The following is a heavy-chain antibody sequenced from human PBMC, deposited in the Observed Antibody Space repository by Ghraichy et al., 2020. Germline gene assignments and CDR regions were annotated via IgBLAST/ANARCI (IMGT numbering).Heavy chain of an antibody. Sequence: GESLNISCAASGFTVSSNYMSWVRQAPGKGLEWVSVIYSGGSTYYADSVKGRFTISRDNSKNTLYLQMNSLRAEDTAVYYCARAPTVTPGEYYYYGMDVWGQGTTVTVSS. J-gene: IGHJ6*02. V-gene: IGHV3-53*01. CDR2: IYSGGST. CDR3: ARAPTVTPGEYYYYGMDV. D-gene: IGHD4-11*01. CDR1: GFTVSSNY.